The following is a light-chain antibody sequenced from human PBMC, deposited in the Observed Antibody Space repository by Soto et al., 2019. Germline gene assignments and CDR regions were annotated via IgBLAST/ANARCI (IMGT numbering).Light chain of an antibody. CDR3: EDYESSPSYDT. V-gene: IGKV3-20*01. J-gene: IGKJ2*01. CDR1: QSLTSTY. CDR2: GAS. Sequence: EIVLTQSPGTLSLSPGERATLSCRASQSLTSTYLAWYQQKPGQAPRLLIYGASSRATGIPDRFRGSGSGSDFTSTITTLLPVDFAKYYGEDYESSPSYDTFGNETKVEIK.